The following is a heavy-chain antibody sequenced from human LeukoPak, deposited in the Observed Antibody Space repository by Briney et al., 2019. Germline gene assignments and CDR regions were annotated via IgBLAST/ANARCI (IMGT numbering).Heavy chain of an antibody. Sequence: NPSETLSLTCAVSGGSFNDYYWSWIRQSPGKGLEWIGEINHGGHTNYNPSLKSRVTMSVDTSKNQFSLNLISVTAADAAVYYCVRGPFGNDAGAWGQGTLVTVSS. CDR1: GGSFNDYY. CDR2: INHGGHT. J-gene: IGHJ5*02. V-gene: IGHV4-34*01. D-gene: IGHD1-1*01. CDR3: VRGPFGNDAGA.